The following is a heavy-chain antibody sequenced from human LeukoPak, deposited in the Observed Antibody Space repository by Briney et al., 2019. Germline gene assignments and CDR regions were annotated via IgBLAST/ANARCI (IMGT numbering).Heavy chain of an antibody. CDR2: ISAYNGNT. D-gene: IGHD6-19*01. Sequence: ASVKVSSKASGYTFTSYGISWVRQAPGQGLEWMGWISAYNGNTNYAQKLQGRVTMTTDTSTSTAYMELRSLRSDDTAVYYCARAPRIIAVAGIYYFDYWGQGTLVTVSS. V-gene: IGHV1-18*01. CDR1: GYTFTSYG. CDR3: ARAPRIIAVAGIYYFDY. J-gene: IGHJ4*02.